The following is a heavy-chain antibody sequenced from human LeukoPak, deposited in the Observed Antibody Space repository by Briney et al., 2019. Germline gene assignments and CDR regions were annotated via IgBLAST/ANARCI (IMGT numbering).Heavy chain of an antibody. J-gene: IGHJ4*02. CDR1: GGTFSSYA. CDR3: ARDNYGDYACLY. CDR2: IIPIFGTA. V-gene: IGHV1-69*01. Sequence: SVKVSCKASGGTFSSYAISWVRQAPGQGLEWMGGIIPIFGTANYAQKFQGRVTITADESTSTACMELSSLRSEDTAVYYCARDNYGDYACLYWGQGTLVTVSS. D-gene: IGHD4-17*01.